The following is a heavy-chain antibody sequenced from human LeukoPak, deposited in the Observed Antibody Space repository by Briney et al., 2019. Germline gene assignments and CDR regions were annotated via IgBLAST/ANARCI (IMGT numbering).Heavy chain of an antibody. CDR3: ARDSIVGAIGWFDP. V-gene: IGHV3-21*01. CDR1: GFTFSSYS. J-gene: IGHJ5*02. D-gene: IGHD1-26*01. CDR2: ISSSSSYI. Sequence: GGSLRLSCAASGFTFSSYSMNWVRQAPGKGLEWVSSISSSSSYIYYADSVKGRFTVSRDNAKNSLYLQMNSLRAEDTAAYYCARDSIVGAIGWFDPWGQGTLVTVSS.